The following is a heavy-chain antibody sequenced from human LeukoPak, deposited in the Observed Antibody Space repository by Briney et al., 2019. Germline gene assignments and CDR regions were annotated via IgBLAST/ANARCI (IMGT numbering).Heavy chain of an antibody. V-gene: IGHV3-30*02. Sequence: GGSLRLSCAASGFTFSSYGMHWVRQAPGKGLEWVAFIRYDGSNKYYADSVKGRFTISRDNSKSTLHLQMNSLRAEDTAVYYCAKDWTLDLDYWGQGTLVTVSS. J-gene: IGHJ4*02. CDR2: IRYDGSNK. D-gene: IGHD3/OR15-3a*01. CDR3: AKDWTLDLDY. CDR1: GFTFSSYG.